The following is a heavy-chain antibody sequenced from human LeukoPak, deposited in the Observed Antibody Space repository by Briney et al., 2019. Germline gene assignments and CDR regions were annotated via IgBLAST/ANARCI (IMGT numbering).Heavy chain of an antibody. Sequence: GGSLRLSCAASGFTFSSYTMNWVRQAPGKGLEWVSFISTSSSYIYYADSVKGRFTISRDNAKKLLYLQMNSLRAEDTAVYYCARGDPDISFAVAGEAFGIWGQGTMVTVSS. CDR3: ARGDPDISFAVAGEAFGI. CDR1: GFTFSSYT. CDR2: ISTSSSYI. V-gene: IGHV3-21*01. J-gene: IGHJ3*02. D-gene: IGHD6-19*01.